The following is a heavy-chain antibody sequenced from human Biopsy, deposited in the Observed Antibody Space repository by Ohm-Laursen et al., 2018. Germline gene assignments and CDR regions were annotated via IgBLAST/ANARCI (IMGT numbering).Heavy chain of an antibody. CDR2: VYYSGSA. CDR1: GGSISSRNHY. CDR3: ARHPTGFWFDP. J-gene: IGHJ5*02. Sequence: GTLSLTCRVSGGSISSRNHYWGWPRQPPGKGLEWIGHVYYSGSAFYNSSLENRVTVSVDTSKNQFHLRLTSMSTSDPAVYYCARHPTGFWFDPWGQGTLVTVSS. V-gene: IGHV4-39*01.